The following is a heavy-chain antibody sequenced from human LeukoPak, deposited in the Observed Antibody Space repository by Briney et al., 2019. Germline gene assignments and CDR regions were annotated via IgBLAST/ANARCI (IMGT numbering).Heavy chain of an antibody. CDR3: ARTVMIPRETDY. Sequence: PETLSLTCSVSGCTISSSSYYWDWIRQPPGKGLEWIGSIYYTGRTYYNPYLKSRVTISVDKSKDQSSIKLSYVTAAGTAVYYCARTVMIPRETDYWGGGTGDTVFS. V-gene: IGHV4-39*01. CDR2: IYYTGRT. D-gene: IGHD3-22*01. CDR1: GCTISSSSYY. J-gene: IGHJ4*02.